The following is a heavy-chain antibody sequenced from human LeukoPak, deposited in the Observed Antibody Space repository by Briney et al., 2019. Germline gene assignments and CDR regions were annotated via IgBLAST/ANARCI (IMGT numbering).Heavy chain of an antibody. CDR2: INSDGSST. J-gene: IGHJ4*02. V-gene: IGHV3-74*01. CDR3: VRDRSGSSSVY. Sequence: GGSLRLSCAASGFSFSNYWMHWFRQAPGKGLVWVSHINSDGSSTTYADSVKGRFTISRDNAKNTLYLQMNSLRAEDTAVYYCVRDRSGSSSVYWGQGTLVTVSS. CDR1: GFSFSNYW. D-gene: IGHD6-6*01.